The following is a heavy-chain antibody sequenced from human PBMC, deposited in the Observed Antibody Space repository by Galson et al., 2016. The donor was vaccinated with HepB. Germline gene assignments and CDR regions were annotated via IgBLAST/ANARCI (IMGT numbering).Heavy chain of an antibody. V-gene: IGHV4-59*01. CDR3: AGYLRGSRSSMFDY. J-gene: IGHJ4*02. CDR1: GTSITSYY. D-gene: IGHD6-6*01. CDR2: THYRESN. Sequence: SETLSLTCTVSGTSITSYYWSWIRQAPGKGLEWIGHTHYRESNDYNPSLKSRVIMSVDTSKSQFSLKLSSVTAADTAVYYCAGYLRGSRSSMFDYWGQGTLFTVSS.